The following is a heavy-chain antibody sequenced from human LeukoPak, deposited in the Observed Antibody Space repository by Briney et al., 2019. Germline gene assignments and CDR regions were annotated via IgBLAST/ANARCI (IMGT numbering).Heavy chain of an antibody. CDR1: GFNFSDSR. J-gene: IGHJ4*02. Sequence: GGSLRLSCVTSGFNFSDSRMTWVRQAPGKGLQWVANVNRDGTEKHFLDSVEGRFTISRDNAKKSLCLQMSSLRPQGTAVYFCVRGDWYFESWGQGTLVTVSS. D-gene: IGHD2-21*01. V-gene: IGHV3-7*04. CDR2: VNRDGTEK. CDR3: VRGDWYFES.